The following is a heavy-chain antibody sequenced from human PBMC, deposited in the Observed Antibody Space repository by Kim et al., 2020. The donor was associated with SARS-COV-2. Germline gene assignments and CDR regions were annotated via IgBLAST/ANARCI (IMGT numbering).Heavy chain of an antibody. CDR3: AKTTDYYGSGDFDY. CDR1: GFTFSSFA. J-gene: IGHJ4*02. CDR2: ISGSGGST. V-gene: IGHV3-23*01. D-gene: IGHD3-10*01. Sequence: GGSLRLSCAASGFTFSSFAMSWVRQAPGKGLEWVSAISGSGGSTYYADSVKGRFTISRDNSKNTLYLQMNSLRAEDTAVYYCAKTTDYYGSGDFDYWGQGTLVTVSS.